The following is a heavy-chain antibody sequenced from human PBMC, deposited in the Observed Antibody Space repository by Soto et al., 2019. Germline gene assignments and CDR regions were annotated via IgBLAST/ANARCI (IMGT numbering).Heavy chain of an antibody. CDR1: GLTFSNAW. V-gene: IGHV3-15*01. J-gene: IGHJ3*02. CDR2: IKSKTDGGTT. D-gene: IGHD3-3*01. CDR3: TTAGDFWSGYTGLDI. Sequence: GGSLRLSCAASGLTFSNAWMSWVRQAPGKGLEWVGRIKSKTDGGTTDYAAPVKGRFTISRDDSKNTLYLQMNSLKTEDTAVYYCTTAGDFWSGYTGLDIWGQGTMVTVSS.